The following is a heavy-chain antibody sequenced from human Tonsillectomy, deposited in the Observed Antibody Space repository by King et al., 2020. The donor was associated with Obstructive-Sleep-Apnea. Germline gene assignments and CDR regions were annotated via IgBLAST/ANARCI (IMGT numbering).Heavy chain of an antibody. CDR3: ARYSGYDLYWFDP. D-gene: IGHD5-12*01. V-gene: IGHV3-21*01. J-gene: IGHJ5*02. CDR2: ISSSRSYI. CDR1: GFTFSNYS. Sequence: VQLVESGGGLVKPGGSLRLSCAASGFTFSNYSMNWVRQAPGKGPEWVSSISSSRSYIYYPDSLQGRFTISSDNAKNSLYLQMNSLRAEDTAVYYCARYSGYDLYWFDPWGQGTLVTVSS.